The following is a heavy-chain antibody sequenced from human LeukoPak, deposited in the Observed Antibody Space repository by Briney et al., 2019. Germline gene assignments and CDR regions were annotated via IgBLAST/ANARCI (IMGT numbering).Heavy chain of an antibody. V-gene: IGHV3-30-3*01. D-gene: IGHD3-22*01. J-gene: IGHJ4*02. CDR1: GFTFSSYA. Sequence: GRSLRLSCAASGFTFSSYAMHWVRQAPGKGLEWVAVISYDGSNKYYADSVKGRFTISRDNSKNTLYLQMNSLRAEDTAVYYCAQAGVDSSGYYYIPFDYWGQGTLVTVSS. CDR3: AQAGVDSSGYYYIPFDY. CDR2: ISYDGSNK.